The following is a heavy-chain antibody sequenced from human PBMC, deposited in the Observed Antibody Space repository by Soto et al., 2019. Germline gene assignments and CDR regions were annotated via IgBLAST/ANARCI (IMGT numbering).Heavy chain of an antibody. D-gene: IGHD5-12*01. CDR2: IIPIFGTA. CDR1: GGTFSSYA. V-gene: IGHV1-69*13. Sequence: SVKVSCKASGGTFSSYAISWARQAPGQGLEWMGGIIPIFGTANYAQKFQGRVTITADESTSTAYMELSSLRSEDTAVYYCARGRGYSGYDFAPYFDYWGQGTLVTVSS. J-gene: IGHJ4*02. CDR3: ARGRGYSGYDFAPYFDY.